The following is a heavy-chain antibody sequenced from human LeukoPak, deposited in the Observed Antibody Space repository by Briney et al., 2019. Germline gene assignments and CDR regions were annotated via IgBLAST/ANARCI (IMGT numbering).Heavy chain of an antibody. CDR1: EFSFSSYS. V-gene: IGHV3-21*01. J-gene: IGHJ6*03. CDR3: ARDPSTSQYYYYYYYMDV. Sequence: GGSLRLSCEASEFSFSSYSLNWDRQAPGKGLEWVASISSSSSFIYYADSVKGRFTVSRDNAKNSLSLQMNSLRAEDTAVYYCARDPSTSQYYYYYYYMDVWGKGTTVTVSS. CDR2: ISSSSSFI. D-gene: IGHD2-2*01.